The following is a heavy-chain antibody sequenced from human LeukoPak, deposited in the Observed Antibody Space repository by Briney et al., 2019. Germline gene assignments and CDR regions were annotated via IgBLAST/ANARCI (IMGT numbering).Heavy chain of an antibody. V-gene: IGHV3-11*01. Sequence: GGSLRLSCAASGFTFSDYYMSWIRQAPGKGLEWVSYISSSGSTIYYADSVKGRFTISRDNAKNSLYLQMNSLRAEDTAVYYCARVHPMELDAFDIWGQGTMVTVSS. J-gene: IGHJ3*02. D-gene: IGHD4/OR15-4a*01. CDR3: ARVHPMELDAFDI. CDR1: GFTFSDYY. CDR2: ISSSGSTI.